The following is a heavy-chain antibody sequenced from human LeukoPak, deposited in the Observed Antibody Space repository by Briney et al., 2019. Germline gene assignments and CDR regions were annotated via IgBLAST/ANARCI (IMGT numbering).Heavy chain of an antibody. Sequence: GASVKVSCKASGYILTNYGITWVRQAPGQGLEWMGWISGYNADTDSAQKVQGRLTMTTDTSTNTAYMELRSLRSDDTAVYYCARISREQQLVLLGSYYYYYMDVWGKGTTVTVSS. CDR1: GYILTNYG. J-gene: IGHJ6*03. V-gene: IGHV1-18*01. CDR2: ISGYNADT. CDR3: ARISREQQLVLLGSYYYYYMDV. D-gene: IGHD6-13*01.